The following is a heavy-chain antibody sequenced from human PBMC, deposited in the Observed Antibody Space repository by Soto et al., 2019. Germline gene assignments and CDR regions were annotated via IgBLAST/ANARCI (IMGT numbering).Heavy chain of an antibody. CDR3: ARDRGAYYYDSSGYYQTIDY. J-gene: IGHJ4*02. V-gene: IGHV1-18*01. CDR1: GYTFTSYG. D-gene: IGHD3-22*01. CDR2: ISAYNGNT. Sequence: ASVKVSCKASGYTFTSYGISWVRQAPGQGLEWMGWISAYNGNTNYAQKLQGRVTMTTDTSTSTAYMELRSLRSDDTAVYYCARDRGAYYYDSSGYYQTIDYWGQGTLVTVSS.